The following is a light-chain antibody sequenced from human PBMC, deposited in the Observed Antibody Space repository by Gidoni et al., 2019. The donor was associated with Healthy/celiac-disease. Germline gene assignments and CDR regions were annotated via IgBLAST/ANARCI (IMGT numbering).Light chain of an antibody. CDR3: QQYYSYPGT. CDR1: QGISSY. J-gene: IGKJ2*01. Sequence: AIRMTQSPSSFSASTGDRVTITCRASQGISSYLAWYQQNPGKAPKLLIYAASTLQSGVPSRFSGSGSGTDFTLTISCLQSEDFATYYCQQYYSYPGTFGQGTKLEIK. CDR2: AAS. V-gene: IGKV1-8*01.